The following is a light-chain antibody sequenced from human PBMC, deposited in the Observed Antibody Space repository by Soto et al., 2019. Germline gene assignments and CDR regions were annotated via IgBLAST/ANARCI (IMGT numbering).Light chain of an antibody. Sequence: EIVLTQSPDTLSLSPGERATLSCRASHSVTSSYFAWYQQRPGQAPRLLIYDASSRAPGITDSFSSGGSDTNVTLTISRLVPEDFAVVYCQQYGSPPRLTFGGGTKVEIK. CDR1: HSVTSSY. J-gene: IGKJ4*02. V-gene: IGKV3-20*01. CDR2: DAS. CDR3: QQYGSPPRLT.